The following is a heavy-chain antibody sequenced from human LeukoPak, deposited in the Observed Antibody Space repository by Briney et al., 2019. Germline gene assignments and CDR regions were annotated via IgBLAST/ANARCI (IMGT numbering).Heavy chain of an antibody. CDR3: AKGTGDMGYYFDY. D-gene: IGHD1-1*01. J-gene: IGHJ4*02. CDR1: GFTFSNYA. V-gene: IGHV3-23*01. CDR2: IRVSDET. Sequence: GGSLRLSSAASGFTFSNYAMNWVRQAPGKGLEWVSGIRVSDETYYADSVKGRFTISRANSENTLYLQMSGLRAEDTAVYYCAKGTGDMGYYFDYWGQGTLVTVSS.